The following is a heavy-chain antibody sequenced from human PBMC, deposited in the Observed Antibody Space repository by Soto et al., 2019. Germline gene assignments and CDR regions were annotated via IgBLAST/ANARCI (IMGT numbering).Heavy chain of an antibody. V-gene: IGHV4-61*01. CDR3: AGRNWNFFFDS. Sequence: QVQLQESGPGLVRPSETLSLTCTVSGGSVNSGSYYWSWIRQPPGKGLEWIGYIYYSGSTNYNPSLKSRVTISIDTSKNEFSLKLSSVTAADTAVYYCAGRNWNFFFDSWGQGTLVTVSS. CDR1: GGSVNSGSYY. CDR2: IYYSGST. D-gene: IGHD1-7*01. J-gene: IGHJ4*02.